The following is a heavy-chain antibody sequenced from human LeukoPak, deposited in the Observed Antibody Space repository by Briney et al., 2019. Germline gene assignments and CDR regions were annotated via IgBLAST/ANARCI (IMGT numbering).Heavy chain of an antibody. CDR1: GYRFGNYF. D-gene: IGHD5-12*01. V-gene: IGHV3-9*01. J-gene: IGHJ4*02. CDR2: ISWNGVVV. Sequence: PGGSLRLSCTGSGYRFGNYFMRWVRQAPGKGLESVSYISWNGVVVAYADSVKGRFTISRDNAKNSLYLQMNSLRPEDTAFYYCAKDRASGYNSFDYWGQGTLVTVSS. CDR3: AKDRASGYNSFDY.